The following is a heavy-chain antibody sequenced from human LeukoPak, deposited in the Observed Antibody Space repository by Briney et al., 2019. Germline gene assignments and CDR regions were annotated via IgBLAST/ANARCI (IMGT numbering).Heavy chain of an antibody. CDR2: VCSSVRHM. Sequence: PGGSLRLSCAASGFTFSSYSMNSVRQAPGKRLEWVSSVCSSVRHMYYADSVKGRFTISRDKAKNSLYLKMNSLRAEDTAVYYCARDSPERGYSYGPLDNYFDYWGQGTLVTVSS. V-gene: IGHV3-21*01. CDR3: ARDSPERGYSYGPLDNYFDY. D-gene: IGHD5-18*01. CDR1: GFTFSSYS. J-gene: IGHJ4*02.